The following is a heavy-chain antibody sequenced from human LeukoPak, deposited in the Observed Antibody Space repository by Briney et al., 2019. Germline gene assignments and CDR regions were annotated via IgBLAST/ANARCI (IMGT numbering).Heavy chain of an antibody. J-gene: IGHJ3*02. CDR3: AKDSVDGSSWSRIGAFDI. Sequence: PGGSLRLSCAASAFSLSAYNMNWVRQAPGKGLEWVSTISGSGHSTYYADSVKGRFPISRDNSKNTLYLQMNSLRAEDTAVYYCAKDSVDGSSWSRIGAFDIWGQGTMVTVSS. V-gene: IGHV3-23*01. D-gene: IGHD6-13*01. CDR2: ISGSGHST. CDR1: AFSLSAYN.